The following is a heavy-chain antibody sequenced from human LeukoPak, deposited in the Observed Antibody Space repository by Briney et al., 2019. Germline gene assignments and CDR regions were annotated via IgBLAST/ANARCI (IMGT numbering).Heavy chain of an antibody. J-gene: IGHJ4*02. CDR2: ISSRSSYK. V-gene: IGHV3-21*06. Sequence: GGSLRLSCAASRFTFSSYSMNWIRQAPGKGLEWVSAISSRSSYKYYADSVKDRFTVSRDNAKNSLYLEMNSLRVDDTAVYYCAKWMLGVRGYFDYWGQGTLVTVSS. CDR3: AKWMLGVRGYFDY. D-gene: IGHD3-10*02. CDR1: RFTFSSYS.